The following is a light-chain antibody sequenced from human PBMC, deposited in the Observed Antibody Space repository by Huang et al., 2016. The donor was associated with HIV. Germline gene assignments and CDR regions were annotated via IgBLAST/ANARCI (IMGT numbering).Light chain of an antibody. CDR1: PNITKS. V-gene: IGKV1-39*01. Sequence: DIQMTQSPPSLSASVGDRVTFTCRADPNITKSLNWYQQKPGKAPKRLIYTVSTLESGVPSRFSGSGSGSRFTLNIGNLQPEDFATYYCQQSFSVPRTFG. J-gene: IGKJ1*01. CDR2: TVS. CDR3: QQSFSVPRT.